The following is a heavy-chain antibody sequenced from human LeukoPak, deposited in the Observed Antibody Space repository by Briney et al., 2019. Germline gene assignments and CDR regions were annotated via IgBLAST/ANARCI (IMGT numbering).Heavy chain of an antibody. J-gene: IGHJ5*02. CDR2: IIPIFGTA. CDR1: GYTFTSYA. D-gene: IGHD2-15*01. CDR3: ARDHRYCSGGSCYWFDP. Sequence: SVKVSCKASGYTFTSYAMHWVRQAPGQGLEWMGGIIPIFGTANYAQKFQGRVTITADESTSTAYMELSSLRSEDTAVYHCARDHRYCSGGSCYWFDPWGRGTLVTVSS. V-gene: IGHV1-69*13.